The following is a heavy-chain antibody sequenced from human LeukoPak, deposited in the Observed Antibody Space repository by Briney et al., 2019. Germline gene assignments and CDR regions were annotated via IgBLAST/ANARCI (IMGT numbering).Heavy chain of an antibody. V-gene: IGHV3-11*05. CDR1: GFTFSDYY. CDR3: ARDSAHIVVVPVVIPPGLDNWFDP. D-gene: IGHD2-2*01. CDR2: ISGSSSNT. Sequence: GGSLRLSCAASGFTFSDYYMSWMRQAPGKGLEWVSYISGSSSNTKYADSVKGRFTISRDNAKNSLYLQMNSLRAEDTAVYYCARDSAHIVVVPVVIPPGLDNWFDPWGQGTLVTVSS. J-gene: IGHJ5*02.